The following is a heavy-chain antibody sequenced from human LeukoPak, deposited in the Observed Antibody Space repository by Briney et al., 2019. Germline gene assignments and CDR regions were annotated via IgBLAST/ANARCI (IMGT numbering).Heavy chain of an antibody. J-gene: IGHJ6*02. CDR2: ISYDGSNK. D-gene: IGHD6-6*01. V-gene: IGHV3-30-3*01. Sequence: GASVSLSCAASGFTFSSYCMRWVRQPPGEGLEWVAVISYDGSNKYYADPVKGRFTSSRDNSKNTPYLQMNSLRAEDTAVYYCARDLLQLVGYYGMDVGRQGTTVTLP. CDR1: GFTFSSYC. CDR3: ARDLLQLVGYYGMDV.